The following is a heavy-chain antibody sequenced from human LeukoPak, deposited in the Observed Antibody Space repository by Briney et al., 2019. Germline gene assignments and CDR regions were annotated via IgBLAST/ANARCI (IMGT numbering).Heavy chain of an antibody. J-gene: IGHJ4*02. CDR1: GFTFSSYA. V-gene: IGHV3-23*01. Sequence: PGGSLRLSCAASGFTFSSYAMSWVRQAPGKGLEWVAAISGSGGSTYYADSVKGRFTISRDNSKNTLYLQMNSLRAEDTAVYYCAKSWATGNPRGSSYRHLDYWGQGTLVTVSS. D-gene: IGHD1-26*01. CDR3: AKSWATGNPRGSSYRHLDY. CDR2: ISGSGGST.